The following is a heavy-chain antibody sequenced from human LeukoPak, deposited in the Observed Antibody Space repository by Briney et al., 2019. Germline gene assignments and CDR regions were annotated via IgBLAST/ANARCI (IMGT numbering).Heavy chain of an antibody. CDR3: AKKTSYCAGDCFPYYFDY. D-gene: IGHD2-21*02. Sequence: GGSLRLSCAASGFTFSSYTMTWVRQAPGKGLEGVSGITGSSDSTYYADSVKGRFTISRDNSKNTLFLQMNSLRAEDTAVYYCAKKTSYCAGDCFPYYFDYWGQGTLVTVSS. CDR1: GFTFSSYT. V-gene: IGHV3-23*01. CDR2: ITGSSDST. J-gene: IGHJ4*02.